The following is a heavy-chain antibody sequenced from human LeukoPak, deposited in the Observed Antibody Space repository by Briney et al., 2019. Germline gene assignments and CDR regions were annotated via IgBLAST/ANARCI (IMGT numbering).Heavy chain of an antibody. CDR3: ANPSSRYYQ. Sequence: GGSLRLSCAVSGFAFNKYAMSWVRQAPGKGPEWVSTISASGDRTYYADSVKGRFTISRDNSKNTLYLQMNSLRAEDTAVYYCANPSSRYYQWGQGTLVTVSS. CDR2: ISASGDRT. J-gene: IGHJ4*02. D-gene: IGHD3-22*01. CDR1: GFAFNKYA. V-gene: IGHV3-23*01.